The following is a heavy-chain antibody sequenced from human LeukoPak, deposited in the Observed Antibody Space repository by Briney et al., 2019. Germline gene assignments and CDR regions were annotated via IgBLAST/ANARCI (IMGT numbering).Heavy chain of an antibody. J-gene: IGHJ5*02. CDR1: GYTVTELS. CDR2: FHPEDGET. CDR3: ARTTEDCSSTSCYQYWFDP. D-gene: IGHD2-2*01. V-gene: IGHV1-24*01. Sequence: GASVKVSCKVSGYTVTELSMHWVRQSPGKGLEWMGGFHPEDGETIYAQKFQGRVTMTEDTSTDTAYMELSSLRSEDTAVYYCARTTEDCSSTSCYQYWFDPWGQGTLVTVSS.